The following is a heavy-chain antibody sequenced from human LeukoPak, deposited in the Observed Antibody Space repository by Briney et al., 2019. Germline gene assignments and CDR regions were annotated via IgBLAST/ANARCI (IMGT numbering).Heavy chain of an antibody. CDR2: IYTSGST. D-gene: IGHD2-2*01. V-gene: IGHV4-4*07. CDR1: GGSISSYY. Sequence: KPSETLSLTCTVSGGSISSYYWSWIRQPAGKGLEWIGRIYTSGSTSYNPSLKSRVTMSVDTSKNQFSLKLSSVTAADTAVYYCARSYCSSTSCYLYYFDYWGQGTLVTVSS. J-gene: IGHJ4*02. CDR3: ARSYCSSTSCYLYYFDY.